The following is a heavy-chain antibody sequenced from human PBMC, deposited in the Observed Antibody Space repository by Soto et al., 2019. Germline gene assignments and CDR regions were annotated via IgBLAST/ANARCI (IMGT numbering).Heavy chain of an antibody. J-gene: IGHJ4*02. Sequence: GGSLRLSCAASGFTFSTSAMHWVRQAPGKGLEWVALISYHGTNKYYGDSVEGRFTISRDNSRSTVFLQMDSLRAEDTAVYYCARGWLRDLWMDWGQGTLVTVSS. D-gene: IGHD5-12*01. CDR1: GFTFSTSA. CDR3: ARGWLRDLWMD. CDR2: ISYHGTNK. V-gene: IGHV3-30-3*01.